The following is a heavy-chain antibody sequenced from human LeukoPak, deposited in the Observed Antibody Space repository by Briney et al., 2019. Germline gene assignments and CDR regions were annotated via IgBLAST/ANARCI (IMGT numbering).Heavy chain of an antibody. CDR2: IYPGESDT. Sequence: GGSLQISCKVSGYILTNNWIGWVRQVPGKGLEWMGIIYPGESDTRYSPSFQGQVTISADKSISTAYLHWSSLKASDTAMYYCARCIAVAETGSNWFDPWGQGTLVTVSS. V-gene: IGHV5-51*01. CDR3: ARCIAVAETGSNWFDP. J-gene: IGHJ5*02. D-gene: IGHD6-19*01. CDR1: GYILTNNW.